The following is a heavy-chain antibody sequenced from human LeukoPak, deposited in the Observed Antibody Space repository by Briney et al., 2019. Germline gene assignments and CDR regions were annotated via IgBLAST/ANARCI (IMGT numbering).Heavy chain of an antibody. CDR3: AKDRYSYAFEYSDS. J-gene: IGHJ4*02. Sequence: PGGSLRLSCVVSGFTFSNYWMHWVRQAPGKGLVWVSRIKSGGSGTGYADSVKGRFTISRDNSKNTLSLQVSSLRTEDTAVYYCAKDRYSYAFEYSDSWGQGTLVTVSS. CDR2: IKSGGSGT. V-gene: IGHV3-74*01. CDR1: GFTFSNYW. D-gene: IGHD5-18*01.